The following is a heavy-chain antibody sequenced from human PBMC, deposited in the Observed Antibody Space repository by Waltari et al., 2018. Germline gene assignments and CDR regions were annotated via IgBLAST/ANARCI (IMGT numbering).Heavy chain of an antibody. CDR3: ARGRGWELPPGY. J-gene: IGHJ4*02. CDR1: GGTFSSYA. Sequence: QVQLVQSGAEVKKPGSSVKVSCKASGGTFSSYAISWVRQAPGQGLEWMGRIIHIFGTANDAQKFKGRVTITADKSTSTAYMELSSLRSEDTAVYYCARGRGWELPPGYWGQGTLVTVSS. CDR2: IIHIFGTA. V-gene: IGHV1-69*08. D-gene: IGHD1-26*01.